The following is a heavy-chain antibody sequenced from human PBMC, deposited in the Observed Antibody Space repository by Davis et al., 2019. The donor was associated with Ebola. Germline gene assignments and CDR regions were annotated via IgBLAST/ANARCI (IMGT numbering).Heavy chain of an antibody. Sequence: GESLKTPCAASGFTFSGSAMHWVRQASGKGLEWVGRIRSKANSYATAYAASVKGRFTISRDDPKSTAYLQMNSLKTEDAAVYYCTSSGDYGDYWGQGTLVTVSS. CDR1: GFTFSGSA. D-gene: IGHD3-10*01. CDR3: TSSGDYGDY. J-gene: IGHJ4*02. V-gene: IGHV3-73*01. CDR2: IRSKANSYAT.